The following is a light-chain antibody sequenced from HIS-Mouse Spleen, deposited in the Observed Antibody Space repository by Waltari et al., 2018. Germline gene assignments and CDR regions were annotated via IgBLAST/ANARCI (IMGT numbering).Light chain of an antibody. CDR1: QSLLHSNGYKY. CDR2: LGS. V-gene: IGKV2-28*01. J-gene: IGKJ3*01. Sequence: DIVMTQSPLSLPVTPGEPASISCRSSQSLLHSNGYKYLDLYLQKPGQCPQLLIYLGSNRASGVPDRFSGSGSGTDFTLKISRVEAEDVGVYYCMQALQTPPLFTFGPGTKVDIK. CDR3: MQALQTPPLFT.